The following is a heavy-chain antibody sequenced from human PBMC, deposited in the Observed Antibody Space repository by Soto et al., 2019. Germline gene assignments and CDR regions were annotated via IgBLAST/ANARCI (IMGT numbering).Heavy chain of an antibody. CDR2: ITHSSSAI. Sequence: SGGSLRLSCAASGVTFSSYTMNWVRQAPGKGLEWISHITHSSSAIYYADSVRGRFTVSRDNAKNSLYLQLNSLRAEDTAVYYCAASILVSRQYFDLWGRGTLVTVSS. J-gene: IGHJ2*01. V-gene: IGHV3-48*01. CDR1: GVTFSSYT. D-gene: IGHD3-9*01. CDR3: AASILVSRQYFDL.